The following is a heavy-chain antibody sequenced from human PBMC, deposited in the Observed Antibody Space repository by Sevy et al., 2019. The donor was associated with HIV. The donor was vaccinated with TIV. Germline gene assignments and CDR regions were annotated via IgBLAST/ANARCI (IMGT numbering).Heavy chain of an antibody. D-gene: IGHD5-18*01. CDR2: ISGSGGST. CDR3: EKDLGYSYGPFDY. J-gene: IGHJ4*02. V-gene: IGHV3-23*01. CDR1: GFTFSSYA. Sequence: LSLTCAASGFTFSSYAMSWVRQAPGKGLEWVSGISGSGGSTYYADSVKGRFTISRDNSKNTLYLQMNSLRAEDTAVYYCEKDLGYSYGPFDYWGQGTLVTVSS.